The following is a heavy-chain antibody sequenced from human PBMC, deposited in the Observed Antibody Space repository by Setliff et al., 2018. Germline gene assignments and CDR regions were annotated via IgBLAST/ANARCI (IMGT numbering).Heavy chain of an antibody. V-gene: IGHV1-69*05. Sequence: SVKVSCKASGGTFSSYAISWVRQAPGQGLEWMGGIIPIFGTANYAQNFQGRVTITTDESTSTTYMELTSLRSEDTAVYYCARDGVHTAMLIDYYYMDVWGKGTTVTVSS. D-gene: IGHD5-18*01. CDR1: GGTFSSYA. CDR2: IIPIFGTA. CDR3: ARDGVHTAMLIDYYYMDV. J-gene: IGHJ6*03.